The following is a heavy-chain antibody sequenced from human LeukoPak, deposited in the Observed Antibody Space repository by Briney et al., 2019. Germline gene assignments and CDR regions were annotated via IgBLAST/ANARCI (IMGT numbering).Heavy chain of an antibody. CDR1: GGSFSGYY. Sequence: PSETLSLTCAVYGGSFSGYYWSWIRQPPGKGLEWIGEINHSGSTNYNTSLKSRVTISVDTSKNQFSLKLCSVTAADTAVYYCARVRGYSYGFRNWFDPWGQGTLVTVSS. CDR3: ARVRGYSYGFRNWFDP. D-gene: IGHD5-18*01. J-gene: IGHJ5*02. V-gene: IGHV4-34*01. CDR2: INHSGST.